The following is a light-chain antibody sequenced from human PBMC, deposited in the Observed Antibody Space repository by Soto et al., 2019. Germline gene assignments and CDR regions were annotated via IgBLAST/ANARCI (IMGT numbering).Light chain of an antibody. CDR3: QKYNNWPRT. V-gene: IGKV3-15*01. J-gene: IGKJ1*01. CDR1: QSVSSN. CDR2: GAS. Sequence: EIEMTQSAATLSVSPGERATLSWGASQSVSSNLAWYQQKPGQAPRLLIYGASTRATGIPARFSGSGYGTEFTLTISSLQSEDFAVYYCQKYNNWPRTFGQGTKVDIK.